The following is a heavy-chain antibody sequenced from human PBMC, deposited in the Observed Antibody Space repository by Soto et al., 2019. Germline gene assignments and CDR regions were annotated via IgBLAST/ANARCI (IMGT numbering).Heavy chain of an antibody. CDR1: GFTFSSYA. J-gene: IGHJ4*02. Sequence: GGSLRLSCAASGFTFSSYAMSWVRQAPGKGLEWVSAISGSGGSTYYADSVKGRFTISRDNSKNTLYLQMNSLRAEDTAVYYCAKDPWMEGDGYNQSPDYWGQGTLVTVSS. CDR2: ISGSGGST. CDR3: AKDPWMEGDGYNQSPDY. V-gene: IGHV3-23*01. D-gene: IGHD5-12*01.